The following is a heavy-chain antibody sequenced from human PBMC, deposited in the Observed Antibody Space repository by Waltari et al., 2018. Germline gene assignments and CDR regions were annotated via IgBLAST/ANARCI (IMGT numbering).Heavy chain of an antibody. CDR3: AKDRGDSSGWYFDL. J-gene: IGHJ2*01. V-gene: IGHV4-39*02. Sequence: QLQLQESGPGLVKPSETLSLTCTVSGGSISSSSYYWGWIRQPPGKGLEWIGSIYYSGSTYYNPSLKSRVTISVDTSKNQFSLKLSSVTAADTAVYYCAKDRGDSSGWYFDLWGRGTLVTVSS. CDR2: IYYSGST. D-gene: IGHD6-19*01. CDR1: GGSISSSSYY.